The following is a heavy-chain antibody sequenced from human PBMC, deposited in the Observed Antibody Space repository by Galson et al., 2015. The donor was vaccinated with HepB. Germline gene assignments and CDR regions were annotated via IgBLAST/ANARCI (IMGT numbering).Heavy chain of an antibody. CDR2: ISNDGSNT. Sequence: SLRIACEASGFTFSKYAVHWVRQTPGNGQEWVAVISNDGSNTINADSVKGRFTIPRDNFKNTLDLQIKSRRPEDTAVFYCARARDQLLNCYYYPMDVWGQGTTVTVSS. V-gene: IGHV3-30*03. J-gene: IGHJ6*02. CDR3: ARARDQLLNCYYYPMDV. D-gene: IGHD2-2*01. CDR1: GFTFSKYA.